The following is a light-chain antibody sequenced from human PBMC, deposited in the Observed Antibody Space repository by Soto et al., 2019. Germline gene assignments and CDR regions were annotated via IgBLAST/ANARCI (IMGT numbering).Light chain of an antibody. J-gene: IGKJ4*01. CDR1: QSVSRY. V-gene: IGKV3-11*01. CDR2: GAS. CDR3: QQRINWPT. Sequence: EIVLTQSPGTLSFSPGERASLSCRASQSVSRYLTWYQQKPGQGPRVLIYGASNRATGIPARFSGSGSGTDFTLTISSLEPEDFAVYYCQQRINWPTFGGGTKVDIK.